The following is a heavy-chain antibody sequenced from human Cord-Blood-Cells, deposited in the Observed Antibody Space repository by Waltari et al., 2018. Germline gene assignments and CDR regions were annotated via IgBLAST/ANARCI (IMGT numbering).Heavy chain of an antibody. D-gene: IGHD3-10*01. CDR2: IYYSGST. Sequence: LQLQESGPGLVKPSETLSLTCTVSGGSISSRSYYWGWIRQPPGKGLEWIGSIYYSGSTYYNPSLKSRVTISVDTSKNQFSLKLSSVTAADTAVYYCARHDMVRGVLIDYWGQGTLVTVSS. CDR3: ARHDMVRGVLIDY. CDR1: GGSISSRSYY. V-gene: IGHV4-39*07. J-gene: IGHJ4*02.